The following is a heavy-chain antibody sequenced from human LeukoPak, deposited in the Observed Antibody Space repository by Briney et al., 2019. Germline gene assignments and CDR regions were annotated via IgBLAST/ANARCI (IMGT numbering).Heavy chain of an antibody. J-gene: IGHJ3*02. CDR1: GFSFKDTG. D-gene: IGHD2-2*02. Sequence: GGSLRLSCAAPGFSFKDTGMHWVRQAPGKGLEWVAVISYDGSNKYYADSVKGRFTISRDNSKNTLYLQMNSLRAEDTAVYYCARDQCSSTSCYTGYAFDIWGQGTMVTVSS. CDR2: ISYDGSNK. CDR3: ARDQCSSTSCYTGYAFDI. V-gene: IGHV3-30*03.